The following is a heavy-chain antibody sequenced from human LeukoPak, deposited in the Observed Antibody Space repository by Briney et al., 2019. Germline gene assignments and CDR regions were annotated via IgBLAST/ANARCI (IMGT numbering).Heavy chain of an antibody. D-gene: IGHD3-16*02. J-gene: IGHJ5*02. Sequence: ASVKVSSKASGYTFTSYGISWVRQAPGQGLEWMGWISAYNGNTNYAQKLQGRVTMTTDTSTSTAYMELRSLRSDDTAVYYCASSVLVYDYVWGSYRPNWFDPWGQGTLVTVSS. CDR3: ASSVLVYDYVWGSYRPNWFDP. CDR2: ISAYNGNT. CDR1: GYTFTSYG. V-gene: IGHV1-18*01.